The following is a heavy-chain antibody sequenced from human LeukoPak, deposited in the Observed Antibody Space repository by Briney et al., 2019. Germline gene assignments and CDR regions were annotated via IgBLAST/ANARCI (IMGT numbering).Heavy chain of an antibody. CDR2: IIPIFGTA. D-gene: IGHD2-21*02. CDR1: GYTFTSYD. CDR3: AVTPCGGDCYPDY. Sequence: SAKVSCKASGYTFTSYDINWVRQATGQGLEWMGRIIPIFGTANYAQKFQGRVTITTDESTSTAYMELSSLRSEDTAVYYCAVTPCGGDCYPDYWGQGTLVTVSS. J-gene: IGHJ4*02. V-gene: IGHV1-69*05.